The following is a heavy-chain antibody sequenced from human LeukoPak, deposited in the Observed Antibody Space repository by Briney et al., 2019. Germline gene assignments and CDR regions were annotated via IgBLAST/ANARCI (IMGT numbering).Heavy chain of an antibody. J-gene: IGHJ2*01. CDR2: TYYRSKWYN. Sequence: SQTLSLTCAISGDRVSSNSAAWNWIRQSLSRGLEWLGRTYYRSKWYNDYAVSVKSRITINPDTSKNQFSLQLNSVTPEDTAVYYCARGLDSSGWYGWYFDLWGRGTLVTVSS. CDR3: ARGLDSSGWYGWYFDL. V-gene: IGHV6-1*01. CDR1: GDRVSSNSAA. D-gene: IGHD6-19*01.